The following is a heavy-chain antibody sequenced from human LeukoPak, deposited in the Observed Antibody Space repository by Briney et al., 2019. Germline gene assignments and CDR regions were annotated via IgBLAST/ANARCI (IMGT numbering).Heavy chain of an antibody. V-gene: IGHV4-39*07. Sequence: SETLSLTCTVSGGSISSSSYYWGWIRQPPGKGLEWIGEINHSGSTNYNPSLKSRVTISVDTSKNQFSLKLSSVTAADTAVYYCARVYYDSSGSAAGLDYWGQGTLVTVSS. CDR2: INHSGST. CDR1: GGSISSSSYY. CDR3: ARVYYDSSGSAAGLDY. J-gene: IGHJ4*02. D-gene: IGHD3-22*01.